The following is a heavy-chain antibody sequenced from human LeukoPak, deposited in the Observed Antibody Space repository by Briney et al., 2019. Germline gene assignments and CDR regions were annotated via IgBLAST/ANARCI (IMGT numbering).Heavy chain of an antibody. CDR2: LNACNGNT. Sequence: GASVKVTCKGSGYTFPNYAIHWVRQAPGQRMEWMGWLNACNGNTKYSQDFQGRVTFTRDTYSSKAYMDLSSLREEDTAAYYCAREGVYCSSTSCYVIVYWGQGTLVTVSS. D-gene: IGHD2-2*01. V-gene: IGHV1-3*03. CDR1: GYTFPNYA. CDR3: AREGVYCSSTSCYVIVY. J-gene: IGHJ4*02.